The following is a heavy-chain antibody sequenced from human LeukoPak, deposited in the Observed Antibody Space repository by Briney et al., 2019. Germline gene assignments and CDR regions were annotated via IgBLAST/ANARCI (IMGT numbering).Heavy chain of an antibody. CDR3: ARSPYRPYYYYYGMDV. CDR2: ISSNGGST. J-gene: IGHJ6*02. V-gene: IGHV3-64*01. CDR1: GFTFSSYA. Sequence: GGSLRLSCAAPGFTFSSYAMHWVRQAPGKGLEYVSAISSNGGSTYYANSVKGRFTISRDNSKNTLYLQMGSLRAEDMAVYYCARSPYRPYYYYYGMDVRGQGTTVTVSS.